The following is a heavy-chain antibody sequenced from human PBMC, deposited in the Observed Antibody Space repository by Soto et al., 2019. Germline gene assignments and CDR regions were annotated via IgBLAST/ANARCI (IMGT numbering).Heavy chain of an antibody. CDR1: GFIINDHY. Sequence: GGSLRLSCAASGFIINDHYMDWVRQAPGKGLEWLGRTKNKANSYTAEYAASVKGRFTISRDDSKNSVFLQMKSLKTEDTAVYYCTREMHYYDSSGLDYWGQGTRVTVSS. CDR2: TKNKANSYTA. J-gene: IGHJ4*02. V-gene: IGHV3-72*01. D-gene: IGHD3-22*01. CDR3: TREMHYYDSSGLDY.